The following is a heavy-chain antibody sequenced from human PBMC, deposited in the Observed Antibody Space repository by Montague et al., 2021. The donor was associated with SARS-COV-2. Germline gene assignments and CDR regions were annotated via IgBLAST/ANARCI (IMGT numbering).Heavy chain of an antibody. CDR1: GGSFSTYS. D-gene: IGHD3-10*01. CDR3: ARLGDGVVPSPILGVGPYYYCYSMDV. Sequence: SETLSLTCAVHGGSFSTYSWNWIRQPPGKGLEWIGEIHHGGSTNYNPSLKSRVAISADTSKYQFSLKLTSVAAADTAVYYCARLGDGVVPSPILGVGPYYYCYSMDVWGKGTTVTVS. J-gene: IGHJ6*03. CDR2: IHHGGST. V-gene: IGHV4-34*01.